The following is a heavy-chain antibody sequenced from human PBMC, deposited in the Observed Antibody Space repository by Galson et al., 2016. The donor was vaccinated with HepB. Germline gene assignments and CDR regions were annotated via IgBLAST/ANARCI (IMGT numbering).Heavy chain of an antibody. CDR1: GYSFSGYA. D-gene: IGHD2-21*01. CDR2: VSFDGSKK. J-gene: IGHJ6*02. CDR3: ARARTPLWSPMGFYSAMDV. Sequence: SLRLSCAASGYSFSGYAMYWVRQAPGKGLEWVALVSFDGSKKFYADSVQGRFTISKDNFKNTLYLQMNSLRTDESAVYYCARARTPLWSPMGFYSAMDVWGQGTTVTVSS. V-gene: IGHV3-30*04.